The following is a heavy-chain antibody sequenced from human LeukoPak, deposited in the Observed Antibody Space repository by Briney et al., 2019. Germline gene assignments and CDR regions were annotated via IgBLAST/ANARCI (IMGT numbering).Heavy chain of an antibody. J-gene: IGHJ4*02. CDR2: IYYSGST. Sequence: SETLSLTCTVSGGSISSNSYYWSWIRQPAGKGLEWIGYIYYSGSTNYNPSLKSRVTISVDTSKNQFSLKLSSVTAADTAVYYCARESRTLRYFDWGGDYYFDYWGQGTLVTVSS. CDR1: GGSISSNSYY. D-gene: IGHD3-9*01. CDR3: ARESRTLRYFDWGGDYYFDY. V-gene: IGHV4-61*10.